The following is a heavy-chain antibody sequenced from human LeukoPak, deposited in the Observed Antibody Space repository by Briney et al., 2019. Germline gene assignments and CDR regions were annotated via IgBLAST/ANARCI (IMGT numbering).Heavy chain of an antibody. D-gene: IGHD2-8*01. CDR1: GFTFSSYA. V-gene: IGHV3-23*01. CDR2: ISGSGGST. CDR3: AKDASGVSGEYFQH. J-gene: IGHJ1*01. Sequence: GGSLRLSCAASGFTFSSYAMSWVRQAPGKGLEWVSAISGSGGSTYYADSVKGRFTISRDNSKNTLYLQINSLSGEDTAVYYCAKDASGVSGEYFQHWGQGTLVTVSS.